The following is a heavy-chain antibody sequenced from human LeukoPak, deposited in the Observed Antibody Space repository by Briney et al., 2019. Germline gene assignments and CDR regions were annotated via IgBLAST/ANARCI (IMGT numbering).Heavy chain of an antibody. J-gene: IGHJ4*02. CDR3: AKGAAVTTPINFDY. CDR2: IYSGGST. Sequence: GGSLRLSCAASGFTVSSNYMSWVRQAPGKGLEWVSVIYSGGSTYYADSVKGRFTISRDNSKNTVYLQMNSLRPEDTALYYCAKGAAVTTPINFDYWGQGTLVTVSS. D-gene: IGHD4-17*01. V-gene: IGHV3-66*01. CDR1: GFTVSSNY.